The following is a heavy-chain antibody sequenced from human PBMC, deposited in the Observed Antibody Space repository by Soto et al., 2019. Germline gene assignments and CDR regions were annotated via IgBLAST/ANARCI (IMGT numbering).Heavy chain of an antibody. J-gene: IGHJ4*02. Sequence: DVQLLESGGALVQPGGSLRLSCVASGFTFSSSAMNWVRQAPGKGLEWVSTISGSGVAKYYADSVKGRFTISRDNSNNTVSLQMNSLRAEDAAVYYCAKYRSPGAITWNVYWGQGTLVTVSS. CDR1: GFTFSSSA. CDR2: ISGSGVAK. CDR3: AKYRSPGAITWNVY. D-gene: IGHD1-26*01. V-gene: IGHV3-23*01.